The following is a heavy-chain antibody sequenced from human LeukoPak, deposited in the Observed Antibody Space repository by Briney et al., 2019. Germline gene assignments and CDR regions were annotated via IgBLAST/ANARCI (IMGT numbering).Heavy chain of an antibody. Sequence: SVTVSYKASVYTFRNYGISWVGQAPGLGREWIGWTSYNGNTNYAQKFQDRVTMTTDTSTTTAYMELRSLESDDTAVYYCARHSGSGWQALGYWGQGTLVTVSS. CDR3: ARHSGSGWQALGY. J-gene: IGHJ4*02. CDR2: TSYNGNT. D-gene: IGHD6-19*01. CDR1: VYTFRNYG. V-gene: IGHV1-18*04.